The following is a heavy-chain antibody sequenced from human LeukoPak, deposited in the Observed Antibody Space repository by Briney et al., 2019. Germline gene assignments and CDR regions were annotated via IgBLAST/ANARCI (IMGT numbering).Heavy chain of an antibody. CDR2: IYHRGST. CDR1: GGSIGIYY. J-gene: IGHJ4*02. CDR3: ARTFPTVTGYFDY. Sequence: SETLSLTCTVSGGSIGIYYWSWIRQSPGKGLEWIGYIYHRGSTNYNPSLKSRVNISVDTSKNQFSLNLNSVTAADTAVYYCARTFPTVTGYFDYWGQGTLVTVSS. D-gene: IGHD4-17*01. V-gene: IGHV4-59*08.